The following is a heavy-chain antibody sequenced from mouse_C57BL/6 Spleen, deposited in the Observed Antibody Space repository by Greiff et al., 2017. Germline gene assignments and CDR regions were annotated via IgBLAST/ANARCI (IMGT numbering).Heavy chain of an antibody. V-gene: IGHV1-85*01. CDR3: ARGTHSSVYAWFAY. D-gene: IGHD3-2*02. J-gene: IGHJ3*01. CDR2: IYPRDGST. CDR1: GYTFTSYD. Sequence: QVQLQQSGPELVKPGASVKLSCKASGYTFTSYDINWVKQRPGQGLEWIGWIYPRDGSTKYNEKFKGKATLTVDTSSSTAYMELHSLTSEDSAVYFCARGTHSSVYAWFAYWGQGTLVTVSA.